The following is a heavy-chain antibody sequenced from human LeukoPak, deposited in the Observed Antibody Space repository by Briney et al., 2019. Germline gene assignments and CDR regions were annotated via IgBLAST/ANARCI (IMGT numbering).Heavy chain of an antibody. V-gene: IGHV3-43*02. Sequence: SGGSLRLSCAASGFTFDDYAMHWVRQAPGKGLEWVSLISGDGGSTYYADSVKGRFTISRDNSKNSLYLQMNSLRTEDTALYYCAKTKRGQAWNAFDIWGQGTMVTVSS. J-gene: IGHJ3*02. CDR3: AKTKRGQAWNAFDI. CDR1: GFTFDDYA. CDR2: ISGDGGST.